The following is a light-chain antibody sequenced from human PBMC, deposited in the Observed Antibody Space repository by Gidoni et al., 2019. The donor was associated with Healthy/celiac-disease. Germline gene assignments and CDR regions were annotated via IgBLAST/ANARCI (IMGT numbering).Light chain of an antibody. V-gene: IGLV2-14*01. CDR3: SSYTSSSTVV. Sequence: QSALTQPASVSGSPGQSITISCTGTSRAVGGYNYVSWYHKHPGKAPKLMIYEVSNRPSGVSNRFSGSKSGNTASLTISGLQAEDEADYYCSSYTSSSTVVFGGGTKLTVL. CDR2: EVS. J-gene: IGLJ2*01. CDR1: SRAVGGYNY.